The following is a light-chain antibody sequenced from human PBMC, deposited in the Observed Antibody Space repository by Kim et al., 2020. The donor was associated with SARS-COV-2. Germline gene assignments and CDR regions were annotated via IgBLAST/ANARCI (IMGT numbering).Light chain of an antibody. CDR3: QQRGNWPLT. CDR2: DAS. J-gene: IGKJ4*01. V-gene: IGKV3-11*01. CDR1: QSVSSY. Sequence: EIVLTQSPATLSLSPCERATLSCRASQSVSSYLAWYQQKPGQAPRLLIYDASNRATGIPARFSGSGSGTDFTLTIGSLEPEDFAVYYCQQRGNWPLTFGGGTKVDIK.